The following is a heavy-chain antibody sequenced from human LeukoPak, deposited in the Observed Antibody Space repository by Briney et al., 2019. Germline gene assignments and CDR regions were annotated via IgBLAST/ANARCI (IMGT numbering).Heavy chain of an antibody. CDR2: INSDGSST. CDR3: ARGGVRGVIIMAFDI. CDR1: GFTFSSYS. D-gene: IGHD3-10*01. J-gene: IGHJ3*02. Sequence: GGSLRLSCAASGFTFSSYSMNWVRQAPGKGLVWVSRINSDGSSTSYADSVKGRFTISRDNARNTLYLQMNSLRAEDTAVYYCARGGVRGVIIMAFDIWGQGTMVTVSS. V-gene: IGHV3-74*01.